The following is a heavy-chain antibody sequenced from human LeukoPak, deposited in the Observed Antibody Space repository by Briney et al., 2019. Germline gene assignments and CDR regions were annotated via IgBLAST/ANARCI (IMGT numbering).Heavy chain of an antibody. V-gene: IGHV3-23*01. CDR3: ASLDYFDSSDYGDY. CDR1: GFTFNNYA. J-gene: IGHJ4*02. CDR2: ISGSGGAT. Sequence: PGGSLRLSCAASGFTFNNYAMSWVLQAPGKGLEWVSAISGSGGATYYADSVKGRFTISRDNSKNTLYLQMNSLRAEDTALYYCASLDYFDSSDYGDYWGQGTLVTVSS. D-gene: IGHD3-22*01.